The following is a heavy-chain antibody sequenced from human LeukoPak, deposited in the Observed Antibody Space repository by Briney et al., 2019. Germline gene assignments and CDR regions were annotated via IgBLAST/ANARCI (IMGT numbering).Heavy chain of an antibody. D-gene: IGHD3-22*01. Sequence: PGGSLRLSCAASGFTFSSYEMNWVRQAPGKGLEWVSSISSSSSYIYYADSVKGRFTISRDNAKNSLYLQMNSLRAEDTAVYYCARGLFDDSSGYWGQGTLVTVSS. CDR2: ISSSSSYI. CDR1: GFTFSSYE. CDR3: ARGLFDDSSGY. J-gene: IGHJ4*02. V-gene: IGHV3-21*01.